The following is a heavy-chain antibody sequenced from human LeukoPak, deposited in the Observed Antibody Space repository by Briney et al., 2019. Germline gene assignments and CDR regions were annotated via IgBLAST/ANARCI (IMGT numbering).Heavy chain of an antibody. V-gene: IGHV1-18*01. CDR2: ISANNGNT. Sequence: ASVKVSCKASGYTFTSYGISWVRQAPGQGLEWMGWISANNGNTNYAQKLQGRFTMTTDTTTSTAYMELRSLRSDDTAVYYCARGGIAAGATDYGGQGTRLTVSS. D-gene: IGHD6-13*01. CDR3: ARGGIAAGATDY. J-gene: IGHJ4*02. CDR1: GYTFTSYG.